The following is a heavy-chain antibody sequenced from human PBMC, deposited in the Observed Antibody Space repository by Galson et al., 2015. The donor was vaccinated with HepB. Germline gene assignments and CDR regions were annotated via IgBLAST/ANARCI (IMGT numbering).Heavy chain of an antibody. CDR3: ARSGGHMVLVITPNYYFDY. J-gene: IGHJ4*02. V-gene: IGHV3-30-3*01. Sequence: SLRLSCAASGFTFGSYAMHWVRQAPGKGLEWVADISYDGGNKYYADSVKGRFTISRDNSKDMLYLQMNSLRAEDTAVYYCARSGGHMVLVITPNYYFDYWGQGTLVTVSS. CDR1: GFTFGSYA. CDR2: ISYDGGNK. D-gene: IGHD3-22*01.